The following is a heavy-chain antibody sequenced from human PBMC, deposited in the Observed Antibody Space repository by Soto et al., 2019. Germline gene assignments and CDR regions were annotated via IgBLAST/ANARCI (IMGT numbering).Heavy chain of an antibody. Sequence: PPESLSLTCAVSGASISEVGYYWSWIREFPGQGLEWIGYVYYTGLTFYSPSLKTRVITSADTSKNQFYLRLSSVTAADTAVYYCARRANNYDTTGYYIDSWGQGTLVNVSS. CDR2: VYYTGLT. D-gene: IGHD3-22*01. J-gene: IGHJ4*02. CDR3: ARRANNYDTTGYYIDS. CDR1: GASISEVGYY. V-gene: IGHV4-31*11.